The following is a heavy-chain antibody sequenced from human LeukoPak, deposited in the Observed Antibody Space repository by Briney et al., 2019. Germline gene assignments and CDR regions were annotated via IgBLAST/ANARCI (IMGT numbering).Heavy chain of an antibody. Sequence: GGSLRLSCAASGFTFSGHWMSWVRQAPAKGLEWVAHTNGDGSQIYYMDFVKGRFTISRDNAKNSLYLQMNGLRAEDTAVYYCVAWGNSGNSWGQGTMVIVSS. CDR1: GFTFSGHW. J-gene: IGHJ3*01. CDR2: TNGDGSQI. D-gene: IGHD1-26*01. CDR3: VAWGNSGNS. V-gene: IGHV3-7*01.